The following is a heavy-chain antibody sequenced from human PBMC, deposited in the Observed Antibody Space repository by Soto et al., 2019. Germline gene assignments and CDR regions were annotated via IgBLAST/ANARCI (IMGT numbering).Heavy chain of an antibody. D-gene: IGHD2-21*01. CDR1: GGSFNPND. CDR3: ARLGAYYQSLGP. V-gene: IGHV4-59*08. J-gene: IGHJ5*02. CDR2: IYYGGTT. Sequence: SETQSLTCTVSGGSFNPNDWSWIRQPPGKGLEWVGYIYYGGTTSYNPSLKSRVTISLETSKSQFSLRLTSVTAADSAVYYCARLGAYYQSLGPWGPGTLVTVSS.